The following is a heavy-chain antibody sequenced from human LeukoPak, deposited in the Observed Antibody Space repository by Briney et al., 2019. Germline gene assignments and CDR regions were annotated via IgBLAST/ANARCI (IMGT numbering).Heavy chain of an antibody. V-gene: IGHV4-39*01. Sequence: SETLSLTCTVSGGSISSSSYYWGWIRQPPGKGLEWIGSIYYSGSTYYNPSLKNRVTISVDTSKNQFSLKLSSVTAADTAVYYCARLKVGATDYWGQGTLVTVSS. CDR3: ARLKVGATDY. D-gene: IGHD1-26*01. J-gene: IGHJ4*02. CDR2: IYYSGST. CDR1: GGSISSSSYY.